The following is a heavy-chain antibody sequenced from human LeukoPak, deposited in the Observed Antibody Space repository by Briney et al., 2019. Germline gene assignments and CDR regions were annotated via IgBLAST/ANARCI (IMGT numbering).Heavy chain of an antibody. CDR2: ISYDGSNK. Sequence: GGSLRLSCAASGFTFSSYAMHWVRQAPGKGLEWVAVISYDGSNKYYADSVKGRFTISRDNSKNTLYLQMNSLRAEDTAVYYCARDGIAKIVVVPAAIIGDRVGYYMDVWGKGTTVTVSS. J-gene: IGHJ6*03. D-gene: IGHD2-2*02. V-gene: IGHV3-30-3*01. CDR3: ARDGIAKIVVVPAAIIGDRVGYYMDV. CDR1: GFTFSSYA.